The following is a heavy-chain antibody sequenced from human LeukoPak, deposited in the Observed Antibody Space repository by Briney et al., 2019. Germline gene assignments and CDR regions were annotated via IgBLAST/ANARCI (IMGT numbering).Heavy chain of an antibody. V-gene: IGHV3-48*03. CDR1: GFTFSSYE. Sequence: GGSLRLSCAASGFTFSSYEMNWVRQAPGKGLEWVSYISSSGSTIYYADSVKGRFTISRDNAKNSLYLQMNSLRAEDTAVYYCARDRNYYDSSGYYYRSFDYWGQGTLVTVSS. J-gene: IGHJ4*02. CDR2: ISSSGSTI. CDR3: ARDRNYYDSSGYYYRSFDY. D-gene: IGHD3-22*01.